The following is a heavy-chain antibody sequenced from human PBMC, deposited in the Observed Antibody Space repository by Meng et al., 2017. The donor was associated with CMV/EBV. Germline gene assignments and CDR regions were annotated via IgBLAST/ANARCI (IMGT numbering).Heavy chain of an antibody. CDR3: ARDRASGSFLYYYYGMDV. D-gene: IGHD3-10*01. CDR1: GFTFDEYG. J-gene: IGHJ6*02. Sequence: GESLKISCAASGFTFDEYGLSRVRQASGKGLEWVSGINWNGGSTGYADAVKGRFTISRDNAKNSLYLQMNSLRAEDTGLYYCARDRASGSFLYYYYGMDVWGQGTTVTVSS. CDR2: INWNGGST. V-gene: IGHV3-20*04.